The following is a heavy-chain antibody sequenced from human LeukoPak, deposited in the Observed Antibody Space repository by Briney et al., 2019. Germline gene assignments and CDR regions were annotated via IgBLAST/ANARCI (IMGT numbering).Heavy chain of an antibody. CDR3: ARALDP. CDR1: GFTVSSNY. J-gene: IGHJ5*02. V-gene: IGHV3-66*01. CDR2: IYSGGNT. Sequence: GGSLGLSCAASGFTVSSNYMSWVRQAPGKGLEWVSVIYSGGNTYYADSVKGRFTISRDNSKNTLYLQMNSLRAEDTAVYYCARALDPWGQGTLVTVSS.